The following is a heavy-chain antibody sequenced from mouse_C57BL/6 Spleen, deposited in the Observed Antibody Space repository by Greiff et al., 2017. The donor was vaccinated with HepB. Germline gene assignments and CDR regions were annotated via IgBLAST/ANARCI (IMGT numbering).Heavy chain of an antibody. CDR2: IWTGGGT. V-gene: IGHV2-9-1*01. D-gene: IGHD1-1*01. Sequence: QVQLKESGPGLVAPSQCLSISCTVSGFSLTSYAISWVRQPPGKGLEWLGVIWTGGGTNYNSALKSRLSISKDNSKSQVFLKMNSLQTDDTARYYCARNYEDLYYGSSDDYFDYWGQGTTLTVSS. CDR3: ARNYEDLYYGSSDDYFDY. J-gene: IGHJ2*01. CDR1: GFSLTSYA.